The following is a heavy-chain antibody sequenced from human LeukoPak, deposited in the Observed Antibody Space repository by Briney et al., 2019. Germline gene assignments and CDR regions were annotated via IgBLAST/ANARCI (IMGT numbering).Heavy chain of an antibody. D-gene: IGHD2-21*02. CDR3: AKDNVVVTAIPGAFDI. J-gene: IGHJ3*02. Sequence: GGSLRLSCADSGFTFSSYAMSWVRQAPGKGLEWVSAISGSGGSTYYADSVKGRFTISRDNSKNTLYLQMNSLRAEDTAVYYCAKDNVVVTAIPGAFDIWGQGTMVTVSS. V-gene: IGHV3-23*01. CDR2: ISGSGGST. CDR1: GFTFSSYA.